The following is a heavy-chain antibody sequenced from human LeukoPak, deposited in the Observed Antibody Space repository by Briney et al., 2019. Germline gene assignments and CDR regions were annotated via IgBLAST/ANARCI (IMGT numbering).Heavy chain of an antibody. Sequence: GGTLRLSCAASGFTFSSYGMSWVRQAPGKGLEWVSAISGSGGSTYYADSVKGRFTISRDNSKNTLYLQMNSLRAEDTAVYYCAKRSIRRAAAAPVLAVDYWGQGTLVTVSS. V-gene: IGHV3-23*01. D-gene: IGHD6-13*01. CDR1: GFTFSSYG. J-gene: IGHJ4*02. CDR2: ISGSGGST. CDR3: AKRSIRRAAAAPVLAVDY.